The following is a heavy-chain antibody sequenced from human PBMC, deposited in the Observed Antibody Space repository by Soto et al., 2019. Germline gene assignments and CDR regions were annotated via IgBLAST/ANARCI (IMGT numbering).Heavy chain of an antibody. V-gene: IGHV3-23*01. J-gene: IGHJ6*02. CDR3: AKDQVAARRFYYYGMDV. Sequence: EVQLLESGGGWFQLGGSLGFPFEASGLNFATNAMTWFRQPQGKGRGWVSSLTGTGFTIHYADSVKGRFTISRDNSKNMVFLQLDSLRAEDTAVYFCAKDQVAARRFYYYGMDVWGQGTTVTVSS. CDR2: LTGTGFTI. D-gene: IGHD6-6*01. CDR1: GLNFATNA.